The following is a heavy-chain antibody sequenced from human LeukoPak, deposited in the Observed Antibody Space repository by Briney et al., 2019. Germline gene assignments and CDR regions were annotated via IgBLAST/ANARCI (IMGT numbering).Heavy chain of an antibody. V-gene: IGHV3-30*02. CDR1: GFTFSSYG. D-gene: IGHD3-22*01. CDR3: AKDLYYYDSSGSHYFDY. Sequence: GGSLRLSCAASGFTFSSYGMHWVRQAPGKGLEWVAFIRYDGSNKYYADSVKGRVTISRDNSKNTLYLQMNSLRAEDTAVYYCAKDLYYYDSSGSHYFDYWGQGTLVTVSS. CDR2: IRYDGSNK. J-gene: IGHJ4*02.